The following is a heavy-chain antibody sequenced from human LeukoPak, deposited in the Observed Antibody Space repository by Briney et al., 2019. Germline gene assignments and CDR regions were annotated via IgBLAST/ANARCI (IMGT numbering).Heavy chain of an antibody. J-gene: IGHJ4*02. D-gene: IGHD5-18*01. CDR1: GGSFSGYY. V-gene: IGHV4-34*01. CDR2: INHSGST. CDR3: ARDTAMVPFDY. Sequence: SETLSLTCAVYGGSFSGYYWSWIRQPPGKGLEWIGEINHSGSTNYNPSLKSRVTISVDTSKNQFSLKLSSVTAADTAVYYCARDTAMVPFDYWGQGTLVTVSS.